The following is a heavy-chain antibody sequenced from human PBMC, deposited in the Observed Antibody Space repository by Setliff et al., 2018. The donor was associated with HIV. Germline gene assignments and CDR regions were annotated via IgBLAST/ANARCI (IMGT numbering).Heavy chain of an antibody. D-gene: IGHD3-3*01. CDR2: IAASGDP. CDR1: GNSSVANYF. CDR3: VRGRIDTHWDYFKEYFFNYIDV. V-gene: IGHV4-4*07. Sequence: NPSETLSLTCTILGNSSVANYFWGWIRAPADKGLEWIGHIAASGDPNYNTSLKSRLSMSVHTSKNQFSLSLTPVSAADTAVYFCVRGRIDTHWDYFKEYFFNYIDVWGQGTTVTVSS. J-gene: IGHJ6*03.